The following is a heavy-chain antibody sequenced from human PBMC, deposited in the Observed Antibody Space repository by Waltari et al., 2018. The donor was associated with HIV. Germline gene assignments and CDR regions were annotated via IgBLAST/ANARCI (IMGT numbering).Heavy chain of an antibody. V-gene: IGHV3-74*01. CDR2: IDTDGSTT. J-gene: IGHJ4*02. CDR1: GFTFSSYW. D-gene: IGHD3-3*01. CDR3: ARDVAGRGGY. Sequence: EVQLVESGGDFVQHGGSLRLSCAASGFTFSSYWMHWVRQAPGKGLVWVSRIDTDGSTTTYADSVKGRFTISRDNAKNILYLQMNSLRVEDTAVYYCARDVAGRGGYWGQGTLVSVSS.